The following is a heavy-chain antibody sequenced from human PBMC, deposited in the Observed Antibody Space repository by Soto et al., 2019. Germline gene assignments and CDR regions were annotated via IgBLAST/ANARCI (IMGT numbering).Heavy chain of an antibody. J-gene: IGHJ4*02. V-gene: IGHV3-23*01. Sequence: PGGSLRLSCAASGFTFSNYAMNWVRQAPGKGLEWVSCISGTSGTTYYADSVKGRFTISRDNSKNTLYLQMNSLRAEDTAVYYCARRGPGTYFDYWGQGTLVTVSS. D-gene: IGHD6-13*01. CDR3: ARRGPGTYFDY. CDR2: ISGTSGTT. CDR1: GFTFSNYA.